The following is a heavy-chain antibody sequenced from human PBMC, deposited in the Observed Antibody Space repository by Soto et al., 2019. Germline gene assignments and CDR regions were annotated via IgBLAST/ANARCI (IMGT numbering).Heavy chain of an antibody. J-gene: IGHJ4*02. D-gene: IGHD1-26*01. CDR3: AKDPGIVGATTLFAFSGFDY. CDR1: GFTFSSYA. CDR2: ISGGGSSI. Sequence: GGSLRLSCAASGFTFSSYAMSWVRQAPGKGLEWVSAISGGGSSIYYADSVKGRFTISRDNSKSTLYLQMNSLRAEDTAVYYCAKDPGIVGATTLFAFSGFDYWGQGTLVTVSS. V-gene: IGHV3-23*01.